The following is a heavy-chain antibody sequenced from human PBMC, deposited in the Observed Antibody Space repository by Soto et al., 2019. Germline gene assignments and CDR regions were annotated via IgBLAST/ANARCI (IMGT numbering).Heavy chain of an antibody. Sequence: QVQLVESGGGVVQPGRSLRLSCAASGLTFSNHGMHWVRQAPGKGLEWVAVIWYDGSNQYYGDSVKGRFTISRDNSRNNVYLQMNSLRAEDTAVYYCARDGGYCIGGTCFLTREIDYWGQGTLVTVSS. J-gene: IGHJ4*02. D-gene: IGHD2-15*01. CDR1: GLTFSNHG. CDR2: IWYDGSNQ. CDR3: ARDGGYCIGGTCFLTREIDY. V-gene: IGHV3-33*01.